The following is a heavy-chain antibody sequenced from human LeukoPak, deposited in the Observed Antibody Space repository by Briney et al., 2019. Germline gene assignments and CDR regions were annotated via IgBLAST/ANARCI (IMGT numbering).Heavy chain of an antibody. D-gene: IGHD4-23*01. V-gene: IGHV1-69*13. Sequence: VASVKVSCKASGGTFSSYAISWVRQAPGQGLEWMGGIIPIFGKANYAQKFQGRVTITAVESMSTAYMELSSLRSEGTAVYYCARGWLAETTVVTPYNYWGQGTLVTVSS. J-gene: IGHJ4*02. CDR3: ARGWLAETTVVTPYNY. CDR2: IIPIFGKA. CDR1: GGTFSSYA.